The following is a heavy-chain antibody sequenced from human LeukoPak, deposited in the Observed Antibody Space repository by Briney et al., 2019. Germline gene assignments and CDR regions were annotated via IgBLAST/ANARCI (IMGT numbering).Heavy chain of an antibody. CDR1: GFTFSSYA. Sequence: GGSLRLSCAASGFTFSSYAMSWVRQAPGKGLEWVSGISGSGSGTYYADSVKGRFTISRDNSKNTLHLQMNSLRAEDTAVYYCATHGSAHYYMDVWGKGTTVTISS. CDR3: ATHGSAHYYMDV. V-gene: IGHV3-23*01. CDR2: ISGSGSGT. J-gene: IGHJ6*03. D-gene: IGHD2-2*03.